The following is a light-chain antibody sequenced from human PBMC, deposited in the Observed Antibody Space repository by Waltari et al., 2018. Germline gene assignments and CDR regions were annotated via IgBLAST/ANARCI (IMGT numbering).Light chain of an antibody. J-gene: IGKJ2*01. Sequence: EIVMTQSPESLAVSLGERASIICKSSQSVLYSSNKKRYLAWYQQKPGQPPKLLIYWASTRQSGVPDRFSGSGSGTDFTLTISSLQAADVAVYYCQQCYSTPYTFGQGTKLEIK. CDR1: QSVLYSSNKKRY. CDR3: QQCYSTPYT. V-gene: IGKV4-1*01. CDR2: WAS.